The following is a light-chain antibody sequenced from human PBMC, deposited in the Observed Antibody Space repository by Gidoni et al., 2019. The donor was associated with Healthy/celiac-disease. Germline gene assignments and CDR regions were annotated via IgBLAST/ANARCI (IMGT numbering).Light chain of an antibody. J-gene: IGKJ1*01. CDR2: YAS. Sequence: DIQMNQSPSSLSASVGDRVTITCQASQDISNYLNWYQQKPGKAPKLLIYYASNLETGVPSRFSGSGSGTDFTFTISSLQPEDIATYYCQQYDNLWWTFGQGTKVEIQ. CDR1: QDISNY. V-gene: IGKV1-33*01. CDR3: QQYDNLWWT.